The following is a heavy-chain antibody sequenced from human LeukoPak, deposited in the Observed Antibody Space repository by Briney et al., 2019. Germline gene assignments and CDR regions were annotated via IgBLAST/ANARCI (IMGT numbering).Heavy chain of an antibody. Sequence: TGGSLRLSCVATGFTFNDYAIHWIRQAPGRGLEWVSGISWNSASMGYVDSVKGRFSISRDDAKNSLSLQMNSLGVEDTATYYCARIQLYHGDFDSWGQGTLVTVSS. V-gene: IGHV3-9*01. D-gene: IGHD1-1*01. CDR2: ISWNSASM. CDR3: ARIQLYHGDFDS. J-gene: IGHJ4*02. CDR1: GFTFNDYA.